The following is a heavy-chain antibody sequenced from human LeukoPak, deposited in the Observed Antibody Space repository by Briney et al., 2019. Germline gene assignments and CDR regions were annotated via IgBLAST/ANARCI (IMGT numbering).Heavy chain of an antibody. CDR3: AKDHGSGSYLGFDY. J-gene: IGHJ4*02. CDR2: IYSGGST. Sequence: GGSLRLSCAASGFTLSSNYMSWVRQAPGKGLEWVSVIYSGGSTYYSDSVKGRFTISRDNSKNTLYLQMNSLRAEDTAVYYCAKDHGSGSYLGFDYWGQGTLVTVSS. V-gene: IGHV3-53*01. D-gene: IGHD3-10*01. CDR1: GFTLSSNY.